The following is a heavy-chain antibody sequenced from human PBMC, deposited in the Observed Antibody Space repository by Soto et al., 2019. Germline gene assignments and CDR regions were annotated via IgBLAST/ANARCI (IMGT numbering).Heavy chain of an antibody. V-gene: IGHV4-39*01. Sequence: SETLSLTCTVSGGSISSSSYYWGWIRQPPGKGLEWIGSIYYSGSTYYNPSLKSRVTISVDTSKNQFSLKLSSVAAADTAVYYCARQGPAAASTTADYWGQGTLVTVSS. CDR3: ARQGPAAASTTADY. D-gene: IGHD6-13*01. CDR2: IYYSGST. CDR1: GGSISSSSYY. J-gene: IGHJ4*02.